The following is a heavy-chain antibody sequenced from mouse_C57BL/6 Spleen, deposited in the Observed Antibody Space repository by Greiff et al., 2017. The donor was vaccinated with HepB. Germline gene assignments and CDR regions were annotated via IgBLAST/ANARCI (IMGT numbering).Heavy chain of an antibody. V-gene: IGHV1-64*01. J-gene: IGHJ2*01. CDR2: IHPNSGST. Sequence: QVQLQQSGAELVKPGASVKLSCKASGYTFTSYWMHWVKQRPGQGLEWIGMIHPNSGSTNYNEKFKSKATLTVDKSSSTAYMQLSSLTSEDSAVYYCARRGAYSNYEGFDYWGQGTTLTVSS. CDR3: ARRGAYSNYEGFDY. CDR1: GYTFTSYW. D-gene: IGHD2-5*01.